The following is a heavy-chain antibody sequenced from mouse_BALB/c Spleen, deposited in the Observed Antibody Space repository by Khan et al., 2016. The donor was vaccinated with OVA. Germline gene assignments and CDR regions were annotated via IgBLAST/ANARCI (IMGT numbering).Heavy chain of an antibody. CDR1: AFDFSYYD. CDR2: ISSGGGGT. D-gene: IGHD2-3*01. Sequence: EVELVESGGGLVRPGGSLKLSCAASAFDFSYYDMSWVRQTPERRLEWVAYISSGGGGTSYPDTVKGRFTISRDNAKNTLYLQMSSLKSEDTAIYDCARGYYYFDYWGQGTTLTVSS. J-gene: IGHJ2*01. V-gene: IGHV5-12-1*01. CDR3: ARGYYYFDY.